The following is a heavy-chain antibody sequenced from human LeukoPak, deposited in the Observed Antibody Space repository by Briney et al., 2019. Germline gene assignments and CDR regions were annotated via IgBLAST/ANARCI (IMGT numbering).Heavy chain of an antibody. CDR3: ARIGVSVIAARPSGVYYYYYYMDV. D-gene: IGHD6-6*01. V-gene: IGHV4-34*01. Sequence: PSETLSLTCAVYGGSFSGYYWSWIRQPPGKGLEWIGEINHSGSTNYNPSLKSRVTISVDTSKNQFSLKLSSVTAADTAVYYCARIGVSVIAARPSGVYYYYYYMDVWGKGTTVTVSS. CDR2: INHSGST. CDR1: GGSFSGYY. J-gene: IGHJ6*03.